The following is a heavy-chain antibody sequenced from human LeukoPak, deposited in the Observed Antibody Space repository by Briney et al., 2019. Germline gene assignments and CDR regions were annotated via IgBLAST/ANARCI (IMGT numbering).Heavy chain of an antibody. CDR2: IKEDGSEK. V-gene: IGHV3-7*01. CDR1: GFTFSSYW. CDR3: AKYYYDSSGYSPLDY. Sequence: PGGSLRLSCAASGFTFSSYWMSWVRQAPGKGLEWVANIKEDGSEKNYVDSVKGRFTISRDNAKNSLYLQMNSLRAEDTAVYYCAKYYYDSSGYSPLDYWGQGTLVTVSS. J-gene: IGHJ4*02. D-gene: IGHD3-22*01.